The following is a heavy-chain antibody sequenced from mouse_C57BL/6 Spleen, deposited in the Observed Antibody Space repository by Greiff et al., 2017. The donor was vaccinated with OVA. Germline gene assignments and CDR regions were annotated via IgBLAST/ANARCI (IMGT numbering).Heavy chain of an antibody. J-gene: IGHJ1*03. Sequence: QVQLKESGPGLVQPSQSLSITCTVSGFSLTSYGVHWVRQSPGQGLEWLGVIWSGGSTDYNAAFISRLSISKDNSKSQVFFKMNRLQADDTAIYYCARKGIWEGYFDVWGTGTTVTVSS. CDR2: IWSGGST. CDR3: ARKGIWEGYFDV. V-gene: IGHV2-2*01. CDR1: GFSLTSYG. D-gene: IGHD4-1*01.